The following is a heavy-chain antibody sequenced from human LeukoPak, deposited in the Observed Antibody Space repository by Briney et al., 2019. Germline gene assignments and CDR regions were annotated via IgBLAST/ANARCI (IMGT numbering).Heavy chain of an antibody. D-gene: IGHD3-3*01. CDR2: IYHSGNT. V-gene: IGHV4-30-2*01. Sequence: TSETLSLTCAVSGGSMSSGGYSWSWIRQPPGKGLEFIGYIYHSGNTYYIPSLKSRVTISVDTSKNQFSLKLNSVTSADTAVYYCAREWSAFDFWGQGTMVTVSS. CDR3: AREWSAFDF. J-gene: IGHJ3*01. CDR1: GGSMSSGGYS.